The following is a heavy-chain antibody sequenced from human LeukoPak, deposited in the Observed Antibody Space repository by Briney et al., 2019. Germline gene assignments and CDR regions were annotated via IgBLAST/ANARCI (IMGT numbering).Heavy chain of an antibody. CDR3: ARAPDYVAYPDY. Sequence: AETLTLTCGVSGGSLTSNNWWTSLRPPPGKGLELIGENYHSGSTNYKPSVKSRLHIQGHNDKNTFSLKLSSVTAADTAVYYCARAPDYVAYPDYWGQGTLVTVSS. CDR1: GGSLTSNNW. CDR2: NYHSGST. D-gene: IGHD4-17*01. V-gene: IGHV4-4*02. J-gene: IGHJ4*02.